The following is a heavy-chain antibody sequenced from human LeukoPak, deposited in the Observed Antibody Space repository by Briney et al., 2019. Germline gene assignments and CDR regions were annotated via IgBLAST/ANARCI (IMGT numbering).Heavy chain of an antibody. V-gene: IGHV3-21*01. J-gene: IGHJ4*02. D-gene: IGHD2-2*01. CDR1: GFTFSSYS. CDR3: ARDRRGPAIVVVPAAMGIDY. CDR2: ISSSSSYI. Sequence: PGGSLRLSCAASGFTFSSYSMNWVRQAPGKGLEWVSSISSSSSYIYYADSVKGRFTISRDNAKNSLYLQMNSLRAEDTAVYYCARDRRGPAIVVVPAAMGIDYWGQGTLVTVSS.